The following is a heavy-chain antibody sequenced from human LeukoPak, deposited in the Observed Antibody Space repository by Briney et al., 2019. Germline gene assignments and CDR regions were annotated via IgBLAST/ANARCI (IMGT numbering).Heavy chain of an antibody. Sequence: GGSLRLSCAASGFTFSSYAMHWVRQAPGKGLEWVAVISYDGSNKYYADSVKGRFTISRDNSKNTLYLQMNSLRAEDTAAYYCARTYSGSYPYYYYGMDVWGQGTTVTVSS. V-gene: IGHV3-30-3*01. CDR2: ISYDGSNK. D-gene: IGHD1-26*01. J-gene: IGHJ6*02. CDR1: GFTFSSYA. CDR3: ARTYSGSYPYYYYGMDV.